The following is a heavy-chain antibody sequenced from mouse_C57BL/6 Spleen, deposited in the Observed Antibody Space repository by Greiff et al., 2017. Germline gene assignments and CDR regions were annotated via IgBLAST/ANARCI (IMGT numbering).Heavy chain of an antibody. Sequence: QVQLQQSGAELAKPGASVKLSCKASGYTFTSSWLPWVKQRPGQGLAWIGYINPSRGSTKSNQKFKDKATLTAAKSSSTAYMQLGSLTYDDSAVYYCARDYGSRYFDYWCQGTTLSVSS. V-gene: IGHV1-7*01. CDR1: GYTFTSSW. J-gene: IGHJ2*01. CDR3: ARDYGSRYFDY. CDR2: INPSRGST. D-gene: IGHD1-1*01.